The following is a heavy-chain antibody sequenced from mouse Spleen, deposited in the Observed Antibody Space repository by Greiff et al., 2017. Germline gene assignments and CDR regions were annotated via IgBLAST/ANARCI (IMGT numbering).Heavy chain of an antibody. CDR1: GYTFTDYY. V-gene: IGHV1-26*01. Sequence: VQLQQSGPELVKPGASVKISCKASGYTFTDYYMNWVKQSHGKSLEWIGDINPNNGGTSYDQKFKGKATLTVDKSSSTAYMELRSLTSEDSAVYYCARRLGSFDYWGQGTTLTVSS. CDR2: INPNNGGT. D-gene: IGHD4-1*01. J-gene: IGHJ2*01. CDR3: ARRLGSFDY.